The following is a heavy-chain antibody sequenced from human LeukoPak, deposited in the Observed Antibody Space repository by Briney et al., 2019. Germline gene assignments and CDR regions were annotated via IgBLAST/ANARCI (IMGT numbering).Heavy chain of an antibody. CDR2: IYYSGGT. J-gene: IGHJ4*02. CDR1: GGSISNYY. D-gene: IGHD6-13*01. V-gene: IGHV4-59*01. CDR3: ARGGWYSSSWSFDY. Sequence: SETLSLTCTVSGGSISNYYWSWVRQPPGKGLEWIGYIYYSGGTNYNPSLKSRVTISVDTSKNQFSLKLSSVTAADTAVYYCARGGWYSSSWSFDYWGQGTLVTVSS.